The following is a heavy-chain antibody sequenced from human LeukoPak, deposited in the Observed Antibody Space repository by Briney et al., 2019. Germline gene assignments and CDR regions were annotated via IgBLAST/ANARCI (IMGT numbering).Heavy chain of an antibody. V-gene: IGHV1-2*04. D-gene: IGHD3-10*01. Sequence: GASVKVSCKASGYTFTDYHIHWVRQAPGQGLEWMGWINPNSGGTNYAQKFQGWVTMTRDTSISTAYMELSRLRSDDTAVYYCARDYYGSGSYYNENWFDPWGQGTLVTVSS. CDR3: ARDYYGSGSYYNENWFDP. CDR1: GYTFTDYH. J-gene: IGHJ5*02. CDR2: INPNSGGT.